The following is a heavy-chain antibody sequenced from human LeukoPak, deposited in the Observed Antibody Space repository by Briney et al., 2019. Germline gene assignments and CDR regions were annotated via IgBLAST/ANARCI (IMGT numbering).Heavy chain of an antibody. CDR3: ARVVYSGYDFRGAMDV. D-gene: IGHD5-12*01. CDR1: GGSISSKSYY. CDR2: IYYTGST. J-gene: IGHJ6*03. Sequence: RASETLSLTCTVSGGSISSKSYYWSWIRQPPGKGLELIGYIYYTGSTNHNPSLKTRVTISVDTSKNQFSLKLSSVTAADTAVYYCARVVYSGYDFRGAMDVWGKGTTVTVSS. V-gene: IGHV4-61*01.